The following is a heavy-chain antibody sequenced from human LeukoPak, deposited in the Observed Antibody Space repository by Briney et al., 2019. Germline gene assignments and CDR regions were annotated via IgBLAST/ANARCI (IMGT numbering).Heavy chain of an antibody. CDR1: GFTLSHTL. Sequence: GGSLRLSCAASGFTLSHTLMSWVRRAPGKGLEWVGHIKSNSDGGTTDYGAPVKGRFTISRDDSKTTLYLQMNSLKTDDTAVYYCVTYEGVAWGQGTLVTVSS. J-gene: IGHJ5*02. V-gene: IGHV3-15*01. CDR3: VTYEGVA. CDR2: IKSNSDGGTT. D-gene: IGHD2-8*01.